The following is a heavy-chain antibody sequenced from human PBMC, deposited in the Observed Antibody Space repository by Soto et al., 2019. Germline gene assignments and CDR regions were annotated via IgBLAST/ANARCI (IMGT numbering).Heavy chain of an antibody. D-gene: IGHD6-13*01. V-gene: IGHV3-73*01. CDR3: LVVQQLVRFYYYGMDV. J-gene: IGHJ6*02. CDR2: IRSKANSYAT. CDR1: GFTFSGSA. Sequence: LRLSCAASGFTFSGSAMHWVRQASGKGLEWVGRIRSKANSYATAYAASVKGRSTISRDDSKNTAYLQMNSLKTEDTAVYYCLVVQQLVRFYYYGMDVWGQGTTVTVSS.